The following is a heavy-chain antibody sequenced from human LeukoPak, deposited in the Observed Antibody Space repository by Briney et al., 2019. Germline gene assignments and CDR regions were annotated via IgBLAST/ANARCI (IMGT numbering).Heavy chain of an antibody. CDR3: ARGATSLSYFDS. V-gene: IGHV4-59*01. Sequence: PSETLSLTCTVSGGSISTYYWSWIRQPPGKGLEWIGYIYYSGSTNYNPSLKSRVTISVDTSKNQFSLKLSSVTAADTAVYYCARGATSLSYFDSRGHGTLVTVPS. CDR1: GGSISTYY. D-gene: IGHD2/OR15-2a*01. J-gene: IGHJ4*01. CDR2: IYYSGST.